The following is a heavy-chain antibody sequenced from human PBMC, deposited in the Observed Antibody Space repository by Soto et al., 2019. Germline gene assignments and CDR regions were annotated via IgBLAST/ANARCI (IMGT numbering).Heavy chain of an antibody. V-gene: IGHV4-4*08. CDR1: GGSISTFY. CDR3: ARESRITIFGVVIIDRGLDY. CDR2: IYYSGST. D-gene: IGHD3-3*01. Sequence: SETLSLTCTVSGGSISTFYWSWIRQPPGKGLEWIGYIYYSGSTNYNPSLKSRVTISVDTSKNQFSLKLSSVTAADTAVYYCARESRITIFGVVIIDRGLDYWGQGTLVTVSS. J-gene: IGHJ4*02.